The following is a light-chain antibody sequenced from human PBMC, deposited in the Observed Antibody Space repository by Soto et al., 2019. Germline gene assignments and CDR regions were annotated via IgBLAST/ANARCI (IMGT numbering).Light chain of an antibody. CDR1: QSVRNF. V-gene: IGKV3-11*01. Sequence: EVVLTQSPATLSLSPGERATLSCRASQSVRNFLAWYQQKPGQAPRLLIYEASNRAAGIPARVSGGGSGTDLTLTISSLEPEDFGGYYCPPRTNWPRGTFGQGTNLEI. CDR3: PPRTNWPRGT. CDR2: EAS. J-gene: IGKJ2*02.